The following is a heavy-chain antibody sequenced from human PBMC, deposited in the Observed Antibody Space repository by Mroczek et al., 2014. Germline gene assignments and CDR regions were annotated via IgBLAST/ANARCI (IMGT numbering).Heavy chain of an antibody. CDR2: INPNSGGT. J-gene: IGHJ4*02. CDR3: ARGITMIVVAKGVSYLSVPPDAD. D-gene: IGHD3-22*01. CDR1: GYTFTGYY. V-gene: IGHV1-2*02. Sequence: QVQLVESGAEVKKPGASVKVSCKASGYTFTGYYMHWVRQAPGQGLEWMGWINPNSGGTNYAQKFQGRVTMTRDTSISTAYMELSRLRSDDTAVYYCARGITMIVVAKGVSYLSVPPDADWGQGTLVTVSS.